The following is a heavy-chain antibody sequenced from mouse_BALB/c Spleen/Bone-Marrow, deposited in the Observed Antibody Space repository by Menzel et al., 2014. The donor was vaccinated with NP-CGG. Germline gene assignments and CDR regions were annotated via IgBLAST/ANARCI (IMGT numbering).Heavy chain of an antibody. CDR3: ARPTFPTATYYYAMDY. D-gene: IGHD1-2*01. CDR2: ISSGSSTI. V-gene: IGHV5-17*02. Sequence: EVHLVESGGGLVQPGGSRKLSCAASGFTFSSFGMHWVRQAPEKGLEWVAYISSGSSTIYYADTVKGRFTISRDNPKNTLFLQMTSLRSEDTAMYYCARPTFPTATYYYAMDYWGQGTSVTVSS. CDR1: GFTFSSFG. J-gene: IGHJ4*01.